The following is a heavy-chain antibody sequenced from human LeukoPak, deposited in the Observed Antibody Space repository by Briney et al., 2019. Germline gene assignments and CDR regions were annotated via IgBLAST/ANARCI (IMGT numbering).Heavy chain of an antibody. Sequence: PSQTLSLTCAVSGGSISFGGYSWTWIRQPPGKGLEWTGYMYHSGSTYYNPSLKSRVTISVDRSKNQFSLKLSSVTAADTAMYYCARGDDSSGAFDYWGQGTLVTVSS. CDR2: MYHSGST. CDR3: ARGDDSSGAFDY. CDR1: GGSISFGGYS. J-gene: IGHJ4*02. V-gene: IGHV4-30-2*01. D-gene: IGHD3-22*01.